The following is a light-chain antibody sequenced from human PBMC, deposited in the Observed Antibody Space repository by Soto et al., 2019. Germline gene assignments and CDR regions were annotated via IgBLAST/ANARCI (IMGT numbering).Light chain of an antibody. CDR2: DTS. V-gene: IGKV3-15*01. CDR3: QQYNQWPLT. Sequence: EIVMTQSPATLSVSPGERATLSCRASQSVRTNLAWYQQKPGQPPRLLIYDTSTGATGIPARFSGSGSGTEFTLTISSLQSEDFAVYYCQQYNQWPLTFGGGTKVDIK. CDR1: QSVRTN. J-gene: IGKJ4*01.